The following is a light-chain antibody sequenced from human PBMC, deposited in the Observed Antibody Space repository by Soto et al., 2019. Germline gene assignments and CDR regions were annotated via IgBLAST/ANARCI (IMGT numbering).Light chain of an antibody. CDR1: SSDVGGYNY. Sequence: QSVLTQPASVSGSPGQSITMSCIGTSSDVGGYNYVSWYQQHPGKAPKLMIYEVSNRPSGVSNRFSGSKSGNTASLTISGLQAEDEADYYCSSYTSSSTDVFGTGTKVTVL. J-gene: IGLJ1*01. CDR2: EVS. CDR3: SSYTSSSTDV. V-gene: IGLV2-14*01.